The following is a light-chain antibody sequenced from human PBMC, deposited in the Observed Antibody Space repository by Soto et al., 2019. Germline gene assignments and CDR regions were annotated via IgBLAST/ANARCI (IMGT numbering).Light chain of an antibody. J-gene: IGKJ1*01. Sequence: IVMTQSPVTLSVSPGERSTLSCRASQSVSSNLAWYQQKPGQAPRLLIYGASNMATGIPARFSGSGSGTDFTLTISNLEPEDFAVYYCQQHSHWPPWTFGQGTKVDIK. CDR2: GAS. CDR3: QQHSHWPPWT. CDR1: QSVSSN. V-gene: IGKV3-11*01.